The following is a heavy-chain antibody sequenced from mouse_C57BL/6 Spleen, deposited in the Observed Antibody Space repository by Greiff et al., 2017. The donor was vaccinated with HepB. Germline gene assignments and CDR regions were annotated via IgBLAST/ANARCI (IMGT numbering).Heavy chain of an antibody. Sequence: EVQGVESGEGLVKPGGSLKLSCAASGFTFSSYAMSWVRQTPEKRLEWVAYISSGGDYIYYADTVKGRFTISRDNARNTLYLQMSSLKYEDTAMYYCTREGDGYGAYYAMDYWGQGTSVTVSS. CDR1: GFTFSSYA. V-gene: IGHV5-9-1*02. D-gene: IGHD2-2*01. CDR3: TREGDGYGAYYAMDY. CDR2: ISSGGDYI. J-gene: IGHJ4*01.